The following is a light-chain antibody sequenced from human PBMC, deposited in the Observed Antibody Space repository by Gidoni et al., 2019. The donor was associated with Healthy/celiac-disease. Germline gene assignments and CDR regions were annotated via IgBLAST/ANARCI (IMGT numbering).Light chain of an antibody. Sequence: EIVMTQSPATLSVSPGERATLSCRASQSVSSTLAWYQQKPGQAPRLLIYGASTRATGIPARFSGSGSGTEFTLTISSLQSEDFALYYCQQYNNWPLYTFGQGTKLEIK. CDR3: QQYNNWPLYT. CDR1: QSVSST. V-gene: IGKV3-15*01. J-gene: IGKJ2*01. CDR2: GAS.